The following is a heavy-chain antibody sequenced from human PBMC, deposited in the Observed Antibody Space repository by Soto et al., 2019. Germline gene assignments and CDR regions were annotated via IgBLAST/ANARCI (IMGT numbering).Heavy chain of an antibody. CDR2: IYPGDSDT. J-gene: IGHJ6*02. CDR1: GYTFTNYW. CDR3: AASIFYYGMDV. V-gene: IGHV5-51*01. Sequence: GESLKISCKGSGYTFTNYWIGWVRQMPGKGLEWMGIIYPGDSDTKYNPSFQGQVTISADKSITTTYLRWTSLEASDTAIYYCAASIFYYGMDVWGQGTTVTVSS.